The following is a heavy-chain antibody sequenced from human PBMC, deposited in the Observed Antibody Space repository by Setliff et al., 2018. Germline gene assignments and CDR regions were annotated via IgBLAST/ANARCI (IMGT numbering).Heavy chain of an antibody. V-gene: IGHV4-4*07. CDR1: GGSISSYY. CDR2: IYTSGST. CDR3: ARDSRGNPPNYMDV. Sequence: TLSLTCTVSGGSISSYYWSWIRQPAGKGLEWIGRIYTSGSTNYSPSLKSRVTMSVDTSKNQFSLKLSSVTAADTAVYYCARDSRGNPPNYMDVWGKGTTVTVSS. J-gene: IGHJ6*03.